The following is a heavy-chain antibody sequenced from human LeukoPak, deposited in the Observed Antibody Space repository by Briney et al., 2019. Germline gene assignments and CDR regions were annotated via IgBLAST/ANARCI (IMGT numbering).Heavy chain of an antibody. D-gene: IGHD1-1*01. V-gene: IGHV4-59*11. CDR1: GGSISSHY. Sequence: SETLSLTCTVSGGSISSHYGSWIRQPPGKGLEWIGYIYYSGSTNYNPSLKSRVTISVDTSKNQFSLKLSSVTAADTAVYYCARAEDDTGMDVWGKGTTVTVSS. J-gene: IGHJ6*04. CDR3: ARAEDDTGMDV. CDR2: IYYSGST.